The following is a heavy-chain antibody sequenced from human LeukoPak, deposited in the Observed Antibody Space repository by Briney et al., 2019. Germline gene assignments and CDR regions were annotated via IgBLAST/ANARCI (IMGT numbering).Heavy chain of an antibody. CDR2: VFHGGST. J-gene: IGHJ2*01. V-gene: IGHV4-39*01. Sequence: SETLSLTCTASGGSIINNHYYWGWIRQPPGKGLEWIGTVFHGGSTYYNPSLESRVTISVDTANNQFSLNLRSVIAADTALYYCARHVPSALRVVVVTSDWYFDLWGRGTLVTVSS. CDR3: ARHVPSALRVVVVTSDWYFDL. D-gene: IGHD2-21*02. CDR1: GGSIINNHYY.